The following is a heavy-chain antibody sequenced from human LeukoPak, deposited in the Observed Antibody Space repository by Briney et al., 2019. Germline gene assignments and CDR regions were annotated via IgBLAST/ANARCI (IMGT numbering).Heavy chain of an antibody. CDR2: INTNGGST. Sequence: GGSLRLSCAASGFTFSSYGMSWVRQAPGKGLEWVSAINTNGGSTYYANSVKGRFTISRDNSKNTLYLQMNSLRPEDRAVYYCAKGMVPYGSGSLFDYWGQGTLVTVSS. D-gene: IGHD3-10*01. CDR1: GFTFSSYG. V-gene: IGHV3-23*01. J-gene: IGHJ4*02. CDR3: AKGMVPYGSGSLFDY.